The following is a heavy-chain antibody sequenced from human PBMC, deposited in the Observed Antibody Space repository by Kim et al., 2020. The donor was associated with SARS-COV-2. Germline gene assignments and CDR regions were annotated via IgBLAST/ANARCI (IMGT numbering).Heavy chain of an antibody. V-gene: IGHV4-39*07. D-gene: IGHD3-9*01. Sequence: SETLSLTCTVSGGSISSSSYYWGWIRQPPGKGLEWIGSIYYSGSTYYNPSLKSRVTISVDTSKNQFSLKLSSVTAAYTAVYYCASSWGDFDWLLRNFDYWGQGTLVTVSS. CDR1: GGSISSSSYY. CDR3: ASSWGDFDWLLRNFDY. CDR2: IYYSGST. J-gene: IGHJ4*02.